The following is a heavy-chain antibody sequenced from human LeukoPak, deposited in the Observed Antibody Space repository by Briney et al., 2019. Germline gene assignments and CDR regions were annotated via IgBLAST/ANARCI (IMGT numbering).Heavy chain of an antibody. V-gene: IGHV1-18*04. CDR3: ARDHAAGTLGDY. Sequence: ASVKVSCKASGYTFTSYSISWVRQAPGQVLEWMGWISAYNGNTNYAQKLQGRVTMTTDTSTSTAYMELRSLRSDDTAVYYCARDHAAGTLGDYWGQGTLVTVSS. D-gene: IGHD6-13*01. CDR1: GYTFTSYS. J-gene: IGHJ4*02. CDR2: ISAYNGNT.